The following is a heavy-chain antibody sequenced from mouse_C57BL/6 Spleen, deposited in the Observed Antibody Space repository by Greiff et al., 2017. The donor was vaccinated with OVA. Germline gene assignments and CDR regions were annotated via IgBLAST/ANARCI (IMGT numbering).Heavy chain of an antibody. V-gene: IGHV1-75*01. CDR1: GYTFTDYY. CDR2: IFPGSGST. Sequence: QVQLQQSGPELVKPGASVKISCKASGYTFTDYYINWVKQRPGQGLEWIGWIFPGSGSTYYNEKFKGKATLTVDKSSSTAYMLLSSLTSEDSAVYFCARTHYYGSSYYAMDYWGQGTSVTVSS. J-gene: IGHJ4*01. CDR3: ARTHYYGSSYYAMDY. D-gene: IGHD1-1*01.